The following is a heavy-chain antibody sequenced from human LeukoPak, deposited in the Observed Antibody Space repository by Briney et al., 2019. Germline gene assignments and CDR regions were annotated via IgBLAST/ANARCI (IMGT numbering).Heavy chain of an antibody. CDR1: GGSISSGDYY. Sequence: PSQTLSLTCTVSGGSISSGDYYWSWIRQPPGKGLEWIGDIYDSRSTYYNPSLKSRVTISVDTSKNQFSLKLSSVTAADTAVYYCARFRRWLQFRDYYGMDVWGQGTTVTVSS. CDR3: ARFRRWLQFRDYYGMDV. CDR2: IYDSRST. V-gene: IGHV4-30-4*01. D-gene: IGHD5-24*01. J-gene: IGHJ6*02.